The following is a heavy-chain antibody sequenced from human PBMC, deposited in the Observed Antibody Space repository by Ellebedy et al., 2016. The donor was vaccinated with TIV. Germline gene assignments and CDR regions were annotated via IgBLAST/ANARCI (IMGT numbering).Heavy chain of an antibody. CDR2: FGVSGDTT. J-gene: IGHJ4*02. V-gene: IGHV3-23*01. CDR3: AKGRSGTYIHHAFDC. D-gene: IGHD1-14*01. CDR1: GFTFSNSA. Sequence: PSETLSLTCAASGFTFSNSAMSWVRQAPGKGLEWVLGFGVSGDTTYYADSVKGRFTISRDNSRNTLYLHMNSLRAEDTAIYYCAKGRSGTYIHHAFDCWGQGTLVTVSS.